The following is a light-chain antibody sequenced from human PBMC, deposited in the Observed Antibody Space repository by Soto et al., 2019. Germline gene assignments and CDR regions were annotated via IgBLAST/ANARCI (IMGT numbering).Light chain of an antibody. V-gene: IGKV3-15*01. J-gene: IGKJ5*01. CDR1: QSVSNK. CDR3: QQYNNWPPLT. CDR2: RAS. Sequence: EIVMTQSPGTLSVSPGERVTLSCRASQSVSNKLAWYQQKLGQAPRLLIYRASTRATGIPARFSGSGSGTEFTLTISSLQSEDFAVYYCQQYNNWPPLTFGQGTRLEIK.